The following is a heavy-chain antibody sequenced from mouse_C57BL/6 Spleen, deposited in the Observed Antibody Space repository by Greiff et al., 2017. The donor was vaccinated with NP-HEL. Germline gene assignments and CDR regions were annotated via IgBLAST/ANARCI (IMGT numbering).Heavy chain of an antibody. V-gene: IGHV14-2*01. CDR1: GFNIKDYY. CDR3: ARGDYARAWFAY. Sequence: VQLKQSGAELVKPGASVKLSCTASGFNIKDYYMHWVKQRTEQGLEWIGRIDPEDGETTYAPKFQGKATITADTSSNTAYLQLSSLTSEDTAVDYCARGDYARAWFAYWGQGTLVTVSA. D-gene: IGHD1-1*02. J-gene: IGHJ3*01. CDR2: IDPEDGET.